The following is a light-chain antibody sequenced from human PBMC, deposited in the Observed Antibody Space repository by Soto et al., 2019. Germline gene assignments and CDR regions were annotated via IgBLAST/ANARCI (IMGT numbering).Light chain of an antibody. J-gene: IGKJ1*01. V-gene: IGKV3-15*01. CDR3: QQYNKWPGT. CDR1: QSVSSN. CDR2: GAS. Sequence: EIVMTQSPATLSVSPGERATLSCMASQSVSSNLSWYQQKPGQAPRLLIYGASTRATGIPARFSGSGSGTEFTLTISSLQSEDFAVYYCQQYNKWPGTFGQGTKADI.